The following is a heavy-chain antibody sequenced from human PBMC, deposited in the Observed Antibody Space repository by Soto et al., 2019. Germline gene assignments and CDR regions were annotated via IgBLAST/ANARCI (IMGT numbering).Heavy chain of an antibody. V-gene: IGHV4-34*01. CDR2: INHSGST. J-gene: IGHJ4*02. Sequence: ASETLLLTCAVYGGSFSGDYWSWIRQPPGKGLEWIGEINHSGSTNYNPSLKSRVTISVDTSKNQFSLKMSSVTAADTAVYYCERLGYSDYWGKGIPVT. CDR3: ERLGYSDY. CDR1: GGSFSGDY. D-gene: IGHD5-12*01.